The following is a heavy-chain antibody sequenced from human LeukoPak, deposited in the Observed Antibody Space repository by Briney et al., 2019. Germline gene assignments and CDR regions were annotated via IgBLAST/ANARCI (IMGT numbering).Heavy chain of an antibody. V-gene: IGHV4-34*01. CDR1: GDSFSGYY. Sequence: SETLSLTCAVYGDSFSGYYWSWIRQPPGKGLEWIAEINHRGSTHYNPSLKSRVNISADTSKSQFSLNLDSVTAADTAVYYCARSWAGMYYPFYYFDYWGQGSLVTVSS. D-gene: IGHD2-8*01. CDR2: INHRGST. J-gene: IGHJ4*02. CDR3: ARSWAGMYYPFYYFDY.